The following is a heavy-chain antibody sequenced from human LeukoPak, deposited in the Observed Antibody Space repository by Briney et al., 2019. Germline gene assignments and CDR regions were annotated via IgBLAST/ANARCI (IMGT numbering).Heavy chain of an antibody. D-gene: IGHD3-22*01. V-gene: IGHV3-48*03. J-gene: IGHJ3*01. CDR2: ISSSGSTI. CDR1: GFTFSSYE. Sequence: PGGSLRLSCAASGFTFSSYEMNWVRQAPGKGLEWVSYISSSGSTIYYADSVKGRFTISRDNAKNSVYLQMNSLRVEDTAVYYCARANYYDSSGYYGSDFFDLWGQGTMVAVSS. CDR3: ARANYYDSSGYYGSDFFDL.